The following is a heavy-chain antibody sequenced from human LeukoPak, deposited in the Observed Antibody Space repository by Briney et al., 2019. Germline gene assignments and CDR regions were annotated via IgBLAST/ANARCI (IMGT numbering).Heavy chain of an antibody. V-gene: IGHV1-69*05. CDR1: GGTFSRYA. J-gene: IGHJ4*02. CDR3: AMVAYYDFWSGIYYFDY. CDR2: ITPMFGTA. Sequence: ASVKVSCKASGGTFSRYAISWVRQAPGQGLEWMGGITPMFGTANYAQKFQGRVTITTEESTSTAYMELSSLRSEDTAVYYCAMVAYYDFWSGIYYFDYWGQGTLVTVSS. D-gene: IGHD3-3*01.